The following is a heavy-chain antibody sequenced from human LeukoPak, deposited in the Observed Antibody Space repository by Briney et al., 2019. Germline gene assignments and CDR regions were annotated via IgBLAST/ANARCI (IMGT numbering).Heavy chain of an antibody. J-gene: IGHJ4*02. CDR2: ISPTGISV. Sequence: PGGSLRLSCAASGFTFTSYTMNWVRQAPGKGLEWIASISPTGISVWYADSLKDRSTISRDGAKSSLYLQIDSLRAEDTAIYYCARDFMGESGYSGYWGQGTLVTVSS. CDR3: ARDFMGESGYSGY. V-gene: IGHV3-21*01. CDR1: GFTFTSYT. D-gene: IGHD5-12*01.